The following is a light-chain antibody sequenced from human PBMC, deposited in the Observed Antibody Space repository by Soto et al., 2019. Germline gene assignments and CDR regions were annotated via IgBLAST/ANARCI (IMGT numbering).Light chain of an antibody. V-gene: IGLV1-40*01. CDR1: STNIGAGYD. J-gene: IGLJ2*01. Sequence: QAVVTQPHSVSGAPGQRVTISCTGSSTNIGAGYDVHGYQQLPGTAPKLLIYSNSNQPSGVPARFSGSKSGTSAALAITGLQAEDEAAYYCYSYYTSLTGSVFGGVPKLTVL. CDR2: SNS. CDR3: YSYYTSLTGSV.